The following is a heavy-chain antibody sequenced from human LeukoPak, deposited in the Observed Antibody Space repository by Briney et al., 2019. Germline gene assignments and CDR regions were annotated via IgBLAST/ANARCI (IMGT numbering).Heavy chain of an antibody. D-gene: IGHD6-19*01. CDR1: GYTFTGYY. Sequence: ASVKVSCKASGYTFTGYYMHWVRQAPGQGLEWMGWINPNSGGTNYAQKFQGRVTMTRDTSISTAYMELSRLRSDDTAVYYCARGQAVAGKPGGYWGQGTLVTVSS. CDR2: INPNSGGT. CDR3: ARGQAVAGKPGGY. V-gene: IGHV1-2*02. J-gene: IGHJ4*02.